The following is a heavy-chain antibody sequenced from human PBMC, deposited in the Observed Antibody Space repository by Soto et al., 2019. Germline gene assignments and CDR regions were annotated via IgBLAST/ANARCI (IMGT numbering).Heavy chain of an antibody. CDR2: ISGSGGST. J-gene: IGHJ6*02. CDR1: GFTFSSYA. V-gene: IGHV3-23*01. Sequence: GGSLRLSCAASGFTFSSYAMSWARQAPGKGLEWVSAISGSGGSTYYADSVKGRFTISRDNSKNTLYLQMNSLRAEDTAVYYWATNWGHYYYYGMDVWGQGTTVTVSS. D-gene: IGHD7-27*01. CDR3: ATNWGHYYYYGMDV.